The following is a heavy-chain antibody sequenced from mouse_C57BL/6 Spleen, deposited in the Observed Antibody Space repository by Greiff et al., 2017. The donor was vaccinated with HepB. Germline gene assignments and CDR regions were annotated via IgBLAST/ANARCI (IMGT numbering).Heavy chain of an antibody. CDR3: AREVYYYGSQVPGAMDY. J-gene: IGHJ4*01. V-gene: IGHV2-9-1*01. CDR2: IWTGGGT. CDR1: GFSLTSYA. Sequence: VQLVESGPGLVAPSQSLSITCTVSGFSLTSYAISWVRQPPGKGLEWLGVIWTGGGTNYNSALKSRLSISKDNSKSQVFLKMNSLQTDDTARYYCAREVYYYGSQVPGAMDYWGQGTSVTVSS. D-gene: IGHD1-1*01.